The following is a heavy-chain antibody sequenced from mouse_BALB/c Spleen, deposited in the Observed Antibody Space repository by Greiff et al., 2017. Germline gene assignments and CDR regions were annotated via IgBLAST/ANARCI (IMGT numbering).Heavy chain of an antibody. D-gene: IGHD1-1*01. Sequence: EVQLVESGGGLVQPGGSLKLSCAASGFTFSSYGMSWVRQTPDKRLELVATINSNGGSTYYPDSVKGRFTISRDNAKNTLYLQMSSLKSEDTAMYYCARDSSTVVAPDAMDYWGQGTSVTVSS. CDR3: ARDSSTVVAPDAMDY. CDR2: INSNGGST. V-gene: IGHV5-6-3*01. J-gene: IGHJ4*01. CDR1: GFTFSSYG.